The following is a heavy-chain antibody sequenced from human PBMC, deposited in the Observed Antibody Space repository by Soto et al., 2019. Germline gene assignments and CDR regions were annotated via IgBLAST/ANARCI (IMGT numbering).Heavy chain of an antibody. CDR3: ARGWDILTGPNFDY. V-gene: IGHV1-69*02. CDR1: GGTFSSYT. J-gene: IGHJ4*02. D-gene: IGHD3-9*01. CDR2: IIHILGIA. Sequence: QVQLVQSGAEVKKPGSSVKVSCKASGGTFSSYTISWVRQAPGQGLEWMGRIIHILGIANYTQKFQGRVTITADKSTSTDYMELSSLRTADTAVYYCARGWDILTGPNFDYWGQGTLVTVSS.